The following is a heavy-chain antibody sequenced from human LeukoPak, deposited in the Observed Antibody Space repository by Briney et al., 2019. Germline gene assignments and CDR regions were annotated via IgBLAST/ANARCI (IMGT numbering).Heavy chain of an antibody. CDR2: INPSGGST. J-gene: IGHJ6*03. Sequence: ASVTVSCKASGYTFTSYYMHWVRQAPGQGLEWMGIINPSGGSTSYAQKFQGRVTMTRDTSTSTVYMELSSLRSEDTAVYYCATQGITIFGVVAYYMDVWGKGTTVTVSS. D-gene: IGHD3-3*01. V-gene: IGHV1-46*01. CDR1: GYTFTSYY. CDR3: ATQGITIFGVVAYYMDV.